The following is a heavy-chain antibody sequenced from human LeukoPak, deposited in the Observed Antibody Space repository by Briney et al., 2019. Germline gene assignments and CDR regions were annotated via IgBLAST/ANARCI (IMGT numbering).Heavy chain of an antibody. CDR3: ARSSRWGYYGGNSGVYFDY. CDR1: GFTFSSYW. CDR2: INSDGSST. Sequence: PGGSLRLSCAASGFTFSSYWMHWVRQAPGKELVWVSRINSDGSSTSYADSVKGRFTISRDNAKNTLYLQMNSLRAEDTAVYYCARSSRWGYYGGNSGVYFDYWGQGTLVTVSS. D-gene: IGHD4-17*01. J-gene: IGHJ4*02. V-gene: IGHV3-74*01.